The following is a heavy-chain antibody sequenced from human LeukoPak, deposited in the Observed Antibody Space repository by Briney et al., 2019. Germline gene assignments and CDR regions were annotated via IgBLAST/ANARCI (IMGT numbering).Heavy chain of an antibody. Sequence: ASVKVSCKAPGYTFTGYYMHWVRQAPGQGLEWMGRINPNSGGTNYAQKFQGRVTMTRDTSISTAYMELSRLRSDDTAVYYCARDRVTMVRGVKGGYNWFDPWGQGTLVTVSS. D-gene: IGHD3-10*01. CDR2: INPNSGGT. CDR3: ARDRVTMVRGVKGGYNWFDP. CDR1: GYTFTGYY. V-gene: IGHV1-2*06. J-gene: IGHJ5*02.